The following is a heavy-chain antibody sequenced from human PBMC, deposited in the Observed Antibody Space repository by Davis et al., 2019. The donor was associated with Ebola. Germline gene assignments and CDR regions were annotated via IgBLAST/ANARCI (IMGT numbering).Heavy chain of an antibody. CDR2: ISSSGRGDI. V-gene: IGHV3-48*02. J-gene: IGHJ4*02. Sequence: GESLKISCAASGFTFSDYTMNWVRQAPGKGLEWVAFISSSGRGDIFYTDSVKGRFTISRDNAENSLYLQMNSLRDEDTAVYYCAKTYYYGSGIFDYWGQGTLVTVSS. CDR1: GFTFSDYT. D-gene: IGHD3-10*01. CDR3: AKTYYYGSGIFDY.